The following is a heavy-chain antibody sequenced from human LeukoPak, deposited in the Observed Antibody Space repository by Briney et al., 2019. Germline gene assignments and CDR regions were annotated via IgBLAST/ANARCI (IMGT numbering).Heavy chain of an antibody. D-gene: IGHD3-22*01. V-gene: IGHV3-11*06. CDR1: GFTFSDYY. CDR3: AKSSDSSGYYSAEYFQH. J-gene: IGHJ1*01. Sequence: WGSLRLSCAASGFTFSDYYMTWIRQAPGKGLEWVSYISSTGTYRDYADSVKGRFTISRGNSKNTLYLQMNSLRAEDTAVYYCAKSSDSSGYYSAEYFQHWGQGTLVTVTS. CDR2: ISSTGTYR.